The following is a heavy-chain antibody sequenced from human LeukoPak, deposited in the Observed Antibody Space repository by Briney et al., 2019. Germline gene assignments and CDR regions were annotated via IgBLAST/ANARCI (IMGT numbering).Heavy chain of an antibody. J-gene: IGHJ4*02. D-gene: IGHD3-22*01. CDR3: ARVIYYYDSSGYYYYFDY. Sequence: SETLSLTCTVSGGSVSSGSYYWSWIRQPPGKGLEWIGYIYYSGSTNYNPSLKSRVTISVDTSKNQFSLKLSSATAADTAVYYCARVIYYYDSSGYYYYFDYRGRGTLVTVSS. CDR1: GGSVSSGSYY. CDR2: IYYSGST. V-gene: IGHV4-61*01.